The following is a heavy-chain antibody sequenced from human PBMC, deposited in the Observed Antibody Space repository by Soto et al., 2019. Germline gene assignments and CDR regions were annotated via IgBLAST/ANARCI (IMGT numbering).Heavy chain of an antibody. V-gene: IGHV1-46*04. Sequence: ASVTVSCQASGYTVTNYYMHWVRQAPGQGLEWMGIINPIGDDTTYAQKLQGRVTMTRDTSTSTVYMELSSLKSEDTAVYYCASPMTIVTRLGYWGQGTLVTVSS. CDR2: INPIGDDT. D-gene: IGHD4-4*01. CDR3: ASPMTIVTRLGY. CDR1: GYTVTNYY. J-gene: IGHJ4*02.